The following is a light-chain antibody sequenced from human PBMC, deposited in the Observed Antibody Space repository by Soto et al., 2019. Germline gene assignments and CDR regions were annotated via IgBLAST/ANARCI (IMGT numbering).Light chain of an antibody. J-gene: IGKJ1*01. CDR2: GAS. CDR3: QQYNNWPLWT. Sequence: EIVMTQSPATLSVSPGERATLSCRASQSVSTNLAWYQQKPGQAPRLLVYGASTRPTGIPTRFSGSGSGTECTRTISSLQSEDFAVYYCQQYNNWPLWTFGQGTKVESK. V-gene: IGKV3-15*01. CDR1: QSVSTN.